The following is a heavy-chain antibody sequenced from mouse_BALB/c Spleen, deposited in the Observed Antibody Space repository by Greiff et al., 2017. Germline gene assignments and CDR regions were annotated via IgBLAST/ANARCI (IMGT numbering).Heavy chain of an antibody. CDR2: IYPGDGDT. Sequence: QVHVKQSGAELVRPGSSVKISCKASGYAFSSYWMNWVKQRPGQGLEWIGQIYPGDGDTNYNGKFKGKATLTADKSSSTAYMQLSSLTSEDSAVYFCARWEYGNYGGFAYWGQGTLVTVSA. CDR3: ARWEYGNYGGFAY. D-gene: IGHD2-10*02. J-gene: IGHJ3*01. CDR1: GYAFSSYW. V-gene: IGHV1-80*01.